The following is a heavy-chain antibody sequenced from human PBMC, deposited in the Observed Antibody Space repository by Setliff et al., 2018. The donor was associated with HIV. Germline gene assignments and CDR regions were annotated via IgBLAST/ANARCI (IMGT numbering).Heavy chain of an antibody. CDR3: TRHGAYYEYLTYYYPRYSFDF. D-gene: IGHD3-9*01. Sequence: SETLSLTCAVSGYSISSGYYWGWIRQPPGKRLEWIGNIYHSGSTYYNPSLKSRVTISVDTSKDQFSLRLSSVTAADTAVYYCTRHGAYYEYLTYYYPRYSFDFWGQGTLVTVSS. V-gene: IGHV4-38-2*01. CDR1: GYSISSGYY. CDR2: IYHSGST. J-gene: IGHJ4*02.